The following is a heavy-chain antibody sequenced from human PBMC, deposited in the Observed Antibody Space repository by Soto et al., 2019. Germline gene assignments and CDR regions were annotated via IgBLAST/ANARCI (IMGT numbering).Heavy chain of an antibody. CDR2: ISYDGSNK. V-gene: IGHV3-30-3*01. CDR1: GFTFSSYA. D-gene: IGHD1-26*01. Sequence: QVQLVESGGGVVQPGRSLRLSCAASGFTFSSYAMHWVRQAPGKGLEWVAVISYDGSNKYYADSVKGRFTISRDKSKNTLYLQMNSLRAEDTAVYYCARDMYSGSYYGVFDYWGQGTLVTFSS. J-gene: IGHJ4*02. CDR3: ARDMYSGSYYGVFDY.